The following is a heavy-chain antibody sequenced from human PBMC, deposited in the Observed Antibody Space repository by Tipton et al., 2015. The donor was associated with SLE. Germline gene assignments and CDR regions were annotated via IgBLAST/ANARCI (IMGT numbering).Heavy chain of an antibody. D-gene: IGHD6-6*01. Sequence: TLSLTCTVSGGSLNSYYWSWVRQPAGKGLEWIGLTFSSAITYYNPSLRSRSTISIDTSKNQFSLHLTSVTAADTAVYYCARPPSYISPSEVLFDSWGQGMLVTVSS. J-gene: IGHJ4*02. V-gene: IGHV4-4*07. CDR2: TFSSAIT. CDR1: GGSLNSYY. CDR3: ARPPSYISPSEVLFDS.